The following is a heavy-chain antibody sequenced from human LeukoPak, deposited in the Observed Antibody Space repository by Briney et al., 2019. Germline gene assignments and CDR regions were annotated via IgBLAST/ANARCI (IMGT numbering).Heavy chain of an antibody. CDR2: IYYSGST. CDR1: GGSISSSSYY. J-gene: IGHJ5*02. V-gene: IGHV4-39*01. D-gene: IGHD4-11*01. Sequence: PSETLSLTCTVSGGSISSSSYYWGWIRQPPGKGLEWIGSIYYSGSTYCNPSLKSRVTISVDTSKNQFSLKLSSVTAADTAVYYCARLSGYSNYEFWFDPWGQGTLVTASS. CDR3: ARLSGYSNYEFWFDP.